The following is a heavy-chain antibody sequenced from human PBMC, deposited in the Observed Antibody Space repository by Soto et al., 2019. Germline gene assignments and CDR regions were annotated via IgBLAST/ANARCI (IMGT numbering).Heavy chain of an antibody. Sequence: SVKVSCKASGGTFSSYAISWVRQAPGQGLEWMGGIIPIFGTANYAQRFQGRVTITADESTSTAYMELSSLRSEDTAVYYCARGAPDYGGNSFDYWGQGTLVTVSS. CDR2: IIPIFGTA. D-gene: IGHD4-17*01. V-gene: IGHV1-69*13. CDR1: GGTFSSYA. CDR3: ARGAPDYGGNSFDY. J-gene: IGHJ4*02.